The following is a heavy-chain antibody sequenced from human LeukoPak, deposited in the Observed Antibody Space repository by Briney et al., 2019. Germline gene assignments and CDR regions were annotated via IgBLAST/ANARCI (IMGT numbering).Heavy chain of an antibody. V-gene: IGHV3-48*01. CDR3: AGGSGFRTFFGY. J-gene: IGHJ4*02. D-gene: IGHD3-10*01. CDR1: GITFSSYS. Sequence: GGSLRLSCVASGITFSSYSMNWVRQAPGKGLEWVSYISSFSGTINYADSVKGRFTISRDNAKNTLYLQMNSLRAEDTAVYYCAGGSGFRTFFGYWGQGTLVTVSS. CDR2: ISSFSGTI.